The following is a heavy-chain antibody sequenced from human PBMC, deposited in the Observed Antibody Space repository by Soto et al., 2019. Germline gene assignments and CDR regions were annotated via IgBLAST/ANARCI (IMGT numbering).Heavy chain of an antibody. V-gene: IGHV3-23*01. CDR1: GFTFSSYA. J-gene: IGHJ4*02. CDR2: ISGNGGST. CDR3: VKDLGGYPQLGYFDY. D-gene: IGHD2-2*01. Sequence: GGSLRLSCAASGFTFSSYAMSWVRQAPGKGLEWVSAISGNGGSTYYADSVKGRFTISRDNSKNTLYLQMSSLRAEDTAVYYCVKDLGGYPQLGYFDYWGQGTLVTVSS.